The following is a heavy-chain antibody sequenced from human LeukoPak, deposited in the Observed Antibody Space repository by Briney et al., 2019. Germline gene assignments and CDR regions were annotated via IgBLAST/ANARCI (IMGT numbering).Heavy chain of an antibody. J-gene: IGHJ5*02. CDR3: ARDVRHRYCSNASCYRGWFDP. V-gene: IGHV3-30*02. D-gene: IGHD2-2*01. Sequence: PGGSLRLSCAASGFTFSSYGMHWVRQAPGKGLEWVAFIRYDGSNKYYADSVKGRFTISRDNSKNTLYLQMNSLRAEDTAVYYCARDVRHRYCSNASCYRGWFDPWGQGTLVTVPS. CDR2: IRYDGSNK. CDR1: GFTFSSYG.